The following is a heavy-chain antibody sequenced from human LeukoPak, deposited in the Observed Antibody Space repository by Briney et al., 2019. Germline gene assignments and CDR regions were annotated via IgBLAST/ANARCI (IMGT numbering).Heavy chain of an antibody. V-gene: IGHV4-39*07. D-gene: IGHD4-17*01. J-gene: IGHJ3*02. Sequence: SETLSLTCTVSGGSISSSSYYWGWIRHPPGKGLEWIGSIYYSGSTYYNPPLKSRVTISVDKSKNQFSLKLSSVTAADTAVYYCARWTTVTLHDAFDIWGQGTMVTVSS. CDR2: IYYSGST. CDR1: GGSISSSSYY. CDR3: ARWTTVTLHDAFDI.